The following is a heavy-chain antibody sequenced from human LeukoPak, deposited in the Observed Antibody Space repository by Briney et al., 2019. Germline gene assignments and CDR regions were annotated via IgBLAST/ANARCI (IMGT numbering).Heavy chain of an antibody. J-gene: IGHJ4*02. Sequence: PGGSLRLSCAASGFTVSSNYMSWVRQAPGKGLEWVSVINSGGSTYYADSVKGRFTISRDNSKNTLYLQMNSLRAEDTAVYYCARGIAAAGSSGPYFDYWGQGTLATVSS. CDR2: INSGGST. V-gene: IGHV3-53*01. CDR1: GFTVSSNY. D-gene: IGHD6-13*01. CDR3: ARGIAAAGSSGPYFDY.